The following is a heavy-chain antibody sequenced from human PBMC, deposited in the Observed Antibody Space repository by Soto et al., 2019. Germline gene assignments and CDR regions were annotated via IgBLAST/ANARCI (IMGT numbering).Heavy chain of an antibody. J-gene: IGHJ3*02. V-gene: IGHV5-51*01. CDR3: YSGSTNDNPSLKSRVTISVDTSKNQFSLQLRSVTAADTAVYYCAIATLYYFDRSGYPTGPHFAFDI. D-gene: IGHD2-2*01. Sequence: PGESLKISCKAFGYTFTNYWIGWVRQMPGKGLEWMGIIYPGDSDTRYSPSFQGQVTISADRSITTAYLQWSTLKASDTAMYFYYSGSTNDNPSLKSRVTISVDTSKNQFSLQLRSVTAADTAVYYCAIATLYYFDRSGYPTGPHFAFDIWGQGTMVTVSS. CDR2: IYPGDSDT. CDR1: GYTFTNYW.